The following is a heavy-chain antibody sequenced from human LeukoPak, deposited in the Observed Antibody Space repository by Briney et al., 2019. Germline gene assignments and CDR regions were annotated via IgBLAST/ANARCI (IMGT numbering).Heavy chain of an antibody. CDR2: IYSAGNT. CDR1: EFTFSNYA. J-gene: IGHJ4*02. D-gene: IGHD1-7*01. Sequence: GGSLRLSCAASEFTFSNYAMNWVRQAPGKGLEWVSFIYSAGNTYYADSVRGRFTISRDNSKNTLYLQMNSLRAEDTAVYYCARATGTTFSYFDSWGQGTLVTVSS. V-gene: IGHV3-66*01. CDR3: ARATGTTFSYFDS.